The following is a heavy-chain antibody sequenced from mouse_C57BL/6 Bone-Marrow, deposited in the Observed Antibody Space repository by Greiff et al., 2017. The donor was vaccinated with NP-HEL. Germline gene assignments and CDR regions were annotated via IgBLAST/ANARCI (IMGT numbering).Heavy chain of an antibody. Sequence: DVQLVESGGDLVKPGGSLKLSCAASGFTFSSYGMSLVRQTPDKRLAWVATISSGCSYTYYPASVKGRFTISRDNAKNTLYLQMSSLKSEDTAMYYCARVRWLPAMDYWGQGTSVTVSS. CDR3: ARVRWLPAMDY. D-gene: IGHD2-3*01. J-gene: IGHJ4*01. V-gene: IGHV5-6*01. CDR1: GFTFSSYG. CDR2: ISSGCSYT.